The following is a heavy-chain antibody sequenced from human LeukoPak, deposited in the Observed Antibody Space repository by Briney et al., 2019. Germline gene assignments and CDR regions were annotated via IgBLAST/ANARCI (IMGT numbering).Heavy chain of an antibody. J-gene: IGHJ5*02. V-gene: IGHV4-34*01. D-gene: IGHD6-13*01. Sequence: SETLSLTCAVYGGSFSGYYWSWIRQPPGKGLEWIGEINHSGSTNYNPSLKSRVTISVDTSKNQFSLKLSSVTAADTAVYYCVRGIAAAGPLNWFDPWGQGTLVTVSS. CDR2: INHSGST. CDR1: GGSFSGYY. CDR3: VRGIAAAGPLNWFDP.